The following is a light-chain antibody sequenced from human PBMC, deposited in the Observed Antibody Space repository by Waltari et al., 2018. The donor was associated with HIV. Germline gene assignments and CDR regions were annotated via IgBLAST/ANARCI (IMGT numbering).Light chain of an antibody. J-gene: IGLJ1*01. V-gene: IGLV2-11*01. CDR2: DVS. Sequence: QSALTQPRSVSGSPGQSVTISCTGTSSDVGGYNYVSWYQQHPGKAPQVIIHDVSKRPSGVPDRFACSKSGNTASLTISGLQAEDEAHYYCCSYAGTYTSFVFGAGTKVTVL. CDR1: SSDVGGYNY. CDR3: CSYAGTYTSFV.